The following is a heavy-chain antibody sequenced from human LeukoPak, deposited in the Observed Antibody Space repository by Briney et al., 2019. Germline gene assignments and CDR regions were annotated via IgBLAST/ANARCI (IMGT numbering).Heavy chain of an antibody. CDR1: DGSFSGYY. Sequence: SETLSLTCAVYDGSFSGYYWTWIRQPPGKGLEWIGEINHSGSTNYSPPLRSRVTISVDTSRSQLSLKLSSVTAADTAVYYCARAAYSSSSKDYYYGMDVWGQGTTVTVSS. D-gene: IGHD6-13*01. J-gene: IGHJ6*02. CDR2: INHSGST. V-gene: IGHV4-34*01. CDR3: ARAAYSSSSKDYYYGMDV.